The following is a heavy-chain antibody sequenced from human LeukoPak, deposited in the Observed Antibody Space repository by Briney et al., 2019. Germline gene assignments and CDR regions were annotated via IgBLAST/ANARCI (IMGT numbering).Heavy chain of an antibody. Sequence: PGGSLRLSCAASGFTFSSYAMSWVRQAPGKGLEWVSAISGSGGSTYYADSVKGRFTISRDNSKNTLYLQMNSLRAEDTAVYYCAKVSAVQVWSSTSCHNIDYWGQGTLVTVSS. CDR1: GFTFSSYA. D-gene: IGHD2-2*01. V-gene: IGHV3-23*01. CDR3: AKVSAVQVWSSTSCHNIDY. CDR2: ISGSGGST. J-gene: IGHJ4*02.